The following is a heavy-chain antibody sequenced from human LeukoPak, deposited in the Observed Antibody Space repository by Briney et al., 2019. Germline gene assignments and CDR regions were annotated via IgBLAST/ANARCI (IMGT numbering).Heavy chain of an antibody. Sequence: GGSLRLSCAVSGFPFSTFWMSWVRQAPGKGLEWVANINQDGSEKYYVDSVRGRFAISRDNAKNSLYLQMNSLRAEDTAVYYCARCGYSYGRYYYYMDVWGKGTTVTISS. CDR3: ARCGYSYGRYYYYMDV. V-gene: IGHV3-7*01. CDR2: INQDGSEK. J-gene: IGHJ6*03. CDR1: GFPFSTFW. D-gene: IGHD5-18*01.